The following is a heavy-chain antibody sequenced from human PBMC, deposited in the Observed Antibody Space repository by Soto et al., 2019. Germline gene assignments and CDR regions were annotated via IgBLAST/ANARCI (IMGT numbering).Heavy chain of an antibody. D-gene: IGHD4-17*01. Sequence: PSETLSLTCTVSGGSISSGDYYWSWIRQPPGKGLEWIGYIYYSGSTYYNPSLKSRVTISVDTSKNQFSLKLSSVTAADTAVYYCARAGYGVVYYYYGMEVWGQGTTVTVSS. J-gene: IGHJ6*02. CDR1: GGSISSGDYY. CDR2: IYYSGST. CDR3: ARAGYGVVYYYYGMEV. V-gene: IGHV4-30-4*01.